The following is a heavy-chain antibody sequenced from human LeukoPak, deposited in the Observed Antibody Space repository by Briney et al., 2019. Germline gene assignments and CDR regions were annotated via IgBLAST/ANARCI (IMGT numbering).Heavy chain of an antibody. CDR2: INHSGST. CDR3: ARGADTAMIYFDY. V-gene: IGHV4-34*01. Sequence: SETLSPTCAVYGGSFSGYYWSWIRQPPGKGLEWIGEINHSGSTNYNPSLKSRFTISVDTSKNQFSLKLSSVTAADTAVYYCARGADTAMIYFDYWGQGTLVTVSS. CDR1: GGSFSGYY. J-gene: IGHJ4*02. D-gene: IGHD5-18*01.